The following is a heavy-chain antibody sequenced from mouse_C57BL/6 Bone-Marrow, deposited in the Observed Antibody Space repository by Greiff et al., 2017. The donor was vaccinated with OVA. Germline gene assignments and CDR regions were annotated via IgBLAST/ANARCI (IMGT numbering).Heavy chain of an antibody. J-gene: IGHJ3*01. Sequence: QVQLQQPGAELVKPGASVKLSCKASGYTFTSYWMHWVKQRPGQGLEWIGMIHPNSGSTNYNEKFKSKATLTVDKSSSTAYMQLSSLTSEDSAVYYCASPYYYGSSYGIAYWGQGTLVTVAA. CDR2: IHPNSGST. CDR3: ASPYYYGSSYGIAY. V-gene: IGHV1-64*01. D-gene: IGHD1-1*01. CDR1: GYTFTSYW.